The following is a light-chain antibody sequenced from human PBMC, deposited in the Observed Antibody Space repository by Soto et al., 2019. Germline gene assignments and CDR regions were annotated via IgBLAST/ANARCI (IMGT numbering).Light chain of an antibody. CDR2: KAS. J-gene: IGKJ4*01. V-gene: IGKV1-5*03. Sequence: DIQMTQSPSTLSASVGDRVTITCRASQSISNWLAWYQQKPGKAPKLLIYKASSLESGVPSRFSGSGSGTEFTLTISSLQPDDFATYYCQQYNNTFGGGTKVEIK. CDR3: QQYNNT. CDR1: QSISNW.